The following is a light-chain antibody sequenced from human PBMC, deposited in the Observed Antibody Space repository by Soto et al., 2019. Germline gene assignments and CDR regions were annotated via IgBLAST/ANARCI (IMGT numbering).Light chain of an antibody. CDR3: QQYGSSGT. Sequence: ENVLSKSPCTLSLYTGERATLSCRASQSVSSSYLAWYQQKPGQAPRLLIYGASSRATGIPDRFSGSGSGTDFTLTISSLEPEDFAVYYCQQYGSSGTFGQGTKVDI. V-gene: IGKV3-20*01. J-gene: IGKJ1*01. CDR2: GAS. CDR1: QSVSSSY.